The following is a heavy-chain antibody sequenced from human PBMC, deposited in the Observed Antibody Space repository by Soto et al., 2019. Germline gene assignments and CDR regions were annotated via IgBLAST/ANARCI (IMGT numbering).Heavy chain of an antibody. D-gene: IGHD3-10*01. CDR3: ARHYYGSGPDAFDI. J-gene: IGHJ3*02. CDR1: GGSISSSSYY. Sequence: SETLSLTCTVSGGSISSSSYYWGWIRQPPGKGLEWIGSIYYSGNTYYNPSLKSRVTISVDTSKNQFSLKLNSLTAADTAVYYCARHYYGSGPDAFDIWGQGTMVTVSS. V-gene: IGHV4-39*01. CDR2: IYYSGNT.